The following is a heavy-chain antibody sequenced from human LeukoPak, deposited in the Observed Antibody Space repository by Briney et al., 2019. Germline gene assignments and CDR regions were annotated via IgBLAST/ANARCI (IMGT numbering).Heavy chain of an antibody. CDR1: GASVSSGSFY. CDR3: AGEGAYYCGSGSYYGPFER. J-gene: IGHJ4*02. Sequence: SETLSLTCTVSGASVSSGSFYWSWIRQPPGKGLEWIGYINNSGSTNYNPSLKSRVTISVDTSKNQFSLKLSSVTAADTAVYYCAGEGAYYCGSGSYYGPFERWGQGALVTVSS. V-gene: IGHV4-61*01. CDR2: INNSGST. D-gene: IGHD3-10*01.